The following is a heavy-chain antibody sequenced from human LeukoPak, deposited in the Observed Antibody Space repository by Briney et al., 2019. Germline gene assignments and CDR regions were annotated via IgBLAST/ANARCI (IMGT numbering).Heavy chain of an antibody. V-gene: IGHV3-7*03. D-gene: IGHD5-12*01. CDR3: AREGGYDFHS. CDR1: GFTVSGTH. J-gene: IGHJ4*02. CDR2: IKQDGSEK. Sequence: GGSLRLSCEASGFTVSGTHMVWVRQAPGKGLEWVANIKQDGSEKYYVDSVKGRFTISRDNAKNSLYLQMNSLRAEDTAVYYCAREGGYDFHSWGQGTLVTVSS.